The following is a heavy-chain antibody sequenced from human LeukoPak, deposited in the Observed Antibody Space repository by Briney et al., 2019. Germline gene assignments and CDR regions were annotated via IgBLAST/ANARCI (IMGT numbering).Heavy chain of an antibody. CDR1: GFTFSSYS. Sequence: PGGSLRLSCAASGFTFSSYSMNWVRQAPGKGLKWVSSISSSSSYIYYADSVKGRFTISRDNAKNSLYLQMNSLRAEDTAVYYCAGQGGGSGSYNGYWGQGTLVTVSS. CDR3: AGQGGGSGSYNGY. D-gene: IGHD3-10*01. CDR2: ISSSSSYI. V-gene: IGHV3-21*01. J-gene: IGHJ4*02.